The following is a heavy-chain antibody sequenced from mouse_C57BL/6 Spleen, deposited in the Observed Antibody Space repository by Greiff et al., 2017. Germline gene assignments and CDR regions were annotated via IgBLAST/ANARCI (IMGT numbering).Heavy chain of an antibody. Sequence: VQLQQSGPELVRPGVSVKISCKGSGYTFTDYAMHWVKQSHAKSLEWIGVISTYYGDASYNQKFKDKATMTVDNSSSTAYMELARLTSDDSAVYYCARSSSGPYYLDYWGQGTTLTVSS. J-gene: IGHJ2*01. CDR3: ARSSSGPYYLDY. D-gene: IGHD3-2*02. CDR2: ISTYYGDA. V-gene: IGHV1-67*01. CDR1: GYTFTDYA.